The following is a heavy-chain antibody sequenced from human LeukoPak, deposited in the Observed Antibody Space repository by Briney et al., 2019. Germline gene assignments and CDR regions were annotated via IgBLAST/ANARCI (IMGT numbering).Heavy chain of an antibody. J-gene: IGHJ4*02. CDR2: ISSSGSTI. CDR3: ASKGRYCSGGSCYGPWGYYFDY. CDR1: GFTFSSYE. V-gene: IGHV3-48*03. D-gene: IGHD2-15*01. Sequence: GSLRLSCAASGFTFSSYEMNWVRQAPGKGLEWVSYISSSGSTIYYADSVKGRFTISRDNAKNSLYLQMNSLRAEDTAVYYCASKGRYCSGGSCYGPWGYYFDYWGQGTLVTVS.